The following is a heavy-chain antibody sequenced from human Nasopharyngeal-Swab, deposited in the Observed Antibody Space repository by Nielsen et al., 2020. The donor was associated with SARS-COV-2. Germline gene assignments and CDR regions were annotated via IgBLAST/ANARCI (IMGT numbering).Heavy chain of an antibody. CDR2: SIPILGIA. J-gene: IGHJ6*03. CDR3: ARVSYGSSWYYYYYMDV. D-gene: IGHD6-13*01. CDR1: GGTFSSYA. V-gene: IGHV1-69*10. Sequence: SVKVSCKASGGTFSSYAISWVRQAPGQGLEWMGGSIPILGIANYAQKFQGRVTITADKSTSTAYMELSSLRSEDTAVYYCARVSYGSSWYYYYYMDVWGKGTTVTVSS.